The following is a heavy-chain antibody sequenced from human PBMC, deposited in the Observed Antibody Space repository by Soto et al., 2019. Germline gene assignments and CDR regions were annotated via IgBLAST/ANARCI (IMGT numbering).Heavy chain of an antibody. V-gene: IGHV3-23*01. D-gene: IGHD6-19*01. CDR1: GFTFSSYW. J-gene: IGHJ4*02. CDR3: ANSRVVSGSGWFFSFDY. Sequence: GGSLRLSCAASGFTFSSYWMHWVRQAPGKGLEWVSAISGSGGSTYYADSVKGRFTISRDSSKNTLYLQMNSLRAEDTAVYYCANSRVVSGSGWFFSFDYWGQGTLVTVSS. CDR2: ISGSGGST.